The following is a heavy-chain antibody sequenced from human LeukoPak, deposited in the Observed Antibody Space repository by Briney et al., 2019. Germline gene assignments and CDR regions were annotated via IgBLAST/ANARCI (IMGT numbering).Heavy chain of an antibody. J-gene: IGHJ4*02. V-gene: IGHV3-21*01. CDR1: GFTFSTYT. D-gene: IGHD1-1*01. Sequence: PGGSLRLACAASGFTFSTYTMNWVRQAPGKGLEWVSSISSSYSYIYYADSVKGRFTISRDNAKNSLYLQMNSLRAEDTAVYYCARDSAGTDYWGQGTLVTVSS. CDR2: ISSSYSYI. CDR3: ARDSAGTDY.